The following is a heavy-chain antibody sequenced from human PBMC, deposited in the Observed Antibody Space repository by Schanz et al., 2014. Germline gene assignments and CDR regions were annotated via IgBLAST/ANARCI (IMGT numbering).Heavy chain of an antibody. Sequence: EVQLVESGGGLVQPGGSLRLSCAASGFTFSSYCMHWVRQVPGKGLVWVSRIKSDGSSTSYADSVKGRFTISRDNAKNTLYLQMNSLRAEDTAVYYCARPALWFGDNCFDPWGQGTLVIVSA. CDR3: ARPALWFGDNCFDP. D-gene: IGHD3-10*01. CDR2: IKSDGSST. J-gene: IGHJ5*02. CDR1: GFTFSSYC. V-gene: IGHV3-74*01.